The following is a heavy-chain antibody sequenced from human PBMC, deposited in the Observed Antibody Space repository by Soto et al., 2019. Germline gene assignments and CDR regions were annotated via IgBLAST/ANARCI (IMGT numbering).Heavy chain of an antibody. J-gene: IGHJ4*02. CDR1: GFNPDDYA. CDR3: AKDRRIVAAGIDY. V-gene: IGHV3-9*02. Sequence: EVQLVESGGGLVQPGGSLRLSCAASGFNPDDYAMHWVRQAPGKGLEWVSGITWNSGKIDYGESVKGRFTISRDNAKNFLYLQMNSLRAEDTALYYCAKDRRIVAAGIDYWGRGTLVTVSS. D-gene: IGHD6-13*01. CDR2: ITWNSGKI.